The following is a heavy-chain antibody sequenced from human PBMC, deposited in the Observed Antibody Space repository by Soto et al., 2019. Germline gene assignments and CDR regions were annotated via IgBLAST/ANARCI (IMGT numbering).Heavy chain of an antibody. J-gene: IGHJ4*02. CDR1: GGSISRYY. D-gene: IGHD3-22*01. Sequence: QVQLQESGPGLAKPSETLSLTCTVSGGSISRYYWSWIRQPPGKGLEWIGYIYYSGSTNYNPSLKSRGSISIDTSKNQFSLNLNSVTAADTAVYYCARDRGSTGYYYFDSWGQGTMVTVSS. CDR2: IYYSGST. V-gene: IGHV4-59*01. CDR3: ARDRGSTGYYYFDS.